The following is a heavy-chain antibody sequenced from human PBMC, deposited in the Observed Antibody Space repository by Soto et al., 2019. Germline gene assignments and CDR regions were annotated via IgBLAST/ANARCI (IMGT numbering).Heavy chain of an antibody. CDR2: ISGYNGNK. V-gene: IGHV1-3*01. J-gene: IGHJ4*02. CDR3: ARDPFLQFSSIDF. CDR1: GFAFSTYY. D-gene: IGHD3-3*01. Sequence: QVQLVQSGAEVKKTGASVKLSCQASGFAFSTYYFHWVRQAPGQGLEWMGWISGYNGNKKYAEIFQDRLTITSDAAASTVYMELYCLRSDDTAVYFCARDPFLQFSSIDFWGQGTLVTVSA.